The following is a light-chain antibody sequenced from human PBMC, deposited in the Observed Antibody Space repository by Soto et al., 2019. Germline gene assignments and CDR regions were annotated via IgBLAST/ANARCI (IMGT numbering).Light chain of an antibody. CDR2: DVS. Sequence: CTGTSSDVGGYNYVSWYQQHPGKAPTFMIYDVSNRPSGVSNRFSGSKSGNTASLTISGLQAEDEADYFCSSYTPRNTRQIVFGTGTKVTVL. J-gene: IGLJ1*01. V-gene: IGLV2-14*04. CDR1: SSDVGGYNY. CDR3: SSYTPRNTRQIV.